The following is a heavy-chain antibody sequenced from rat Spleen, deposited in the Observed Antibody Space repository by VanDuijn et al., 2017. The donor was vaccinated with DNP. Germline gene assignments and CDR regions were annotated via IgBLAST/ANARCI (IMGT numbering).Heavy chain of an antibody. Sequence: EVHLQESGPGLVKPSQSLSLTCSVTGYSITSDYWGWIRKFPGNKMEWIGHISYSGRTTYNPSLKSRISITRDTSKNQFFLQLNSVSTEDTATYYCARWKIGPHYFDYWGQGVMVTLSS. CDR3: ARWKIGPHYFDY. J-gene: IGHJ2*01. D-gene: IGHD1-5*01. V-gene: IGHV3-1*01. CDR1: GYSITSDY. CDR2: ISYSGRT.